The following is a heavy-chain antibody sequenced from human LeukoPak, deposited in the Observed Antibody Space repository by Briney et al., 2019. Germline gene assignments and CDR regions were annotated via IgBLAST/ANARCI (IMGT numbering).Heavy chain of an antibody. Sequence: GSLRLSCAASGFTFSSYSMNWVRQAPGKGLEWVSYISSSSSTIYYADSVKGRFTISRDNAKNSLYLQMNSLRAEDTAVYYCARDNVGGYNWYYFDYWGQGTLVTVSS. V-gene: IGHV3-48*01. D-gene: IGHD5-24*01. CDR2: ISSSSSTI. CDR1: GFTFSSYS. CDR3: ARDNVGGYNWYYFDY. J-gene: IGHJ4*02.